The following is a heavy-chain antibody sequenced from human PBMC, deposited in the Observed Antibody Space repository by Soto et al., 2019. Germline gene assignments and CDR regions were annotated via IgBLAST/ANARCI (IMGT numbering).Heavy chain of an antibody. J-gene: IGHJ5*02. Sequence: EVQLVESGGGLVQPGGSLRLSCAASGFTFSSYWMSWVRQAPGKGLEWVANIKQDGSEKYYVDSVKGRFTIPRDNAKNSLYLQMNSLRAEDTAVYYCARESAIAASWFDPWGQGTLVTVSS. D-gene: IGHD6-6*01. V-gene: IGHV3-7*03. CDR3: ARESAIAASWFDP. CDR1: GFTFSSYW. CDR2: IKQDGSEK.